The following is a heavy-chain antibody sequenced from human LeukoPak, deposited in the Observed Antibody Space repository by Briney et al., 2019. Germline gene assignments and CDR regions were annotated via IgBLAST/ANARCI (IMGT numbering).Heavy chain of an antibody. Sequence: SGPTLVTPTQTLTLTCTFSGFSLSTTAMCVSWIRQSPGKALEWLALIEWDDDKYYSTSLKTRLTISKDTSKNQVVLTMTNIDPVDTATYYCARTFYGSGSYNLPDFDYWGQGTLVTVSS. V-gene: IGHV2-70*01. CDR1: GFSLSTTAMC. D-gene: IGHD3-10*01. CDR3: ARTFYGSGSYNLPDFDY. CDR2: IEWDDDK. J-gene: IGHJ4*02.